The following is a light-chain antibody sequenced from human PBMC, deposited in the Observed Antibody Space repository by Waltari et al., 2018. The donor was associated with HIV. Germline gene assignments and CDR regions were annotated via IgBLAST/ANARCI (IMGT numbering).Light chain of an antibody. CDR1: ELGDKY. J-gene: IGLJ1*01. Sequence: SYDLTQPPSVSVSPGQTATITCSGDELGDKYACWYQQKPGQSPILVIYQDTKRPSGIPERVSGSIEGNTATLTIGGSQAMDEADYYCQAWDSKTAYVFGTGTKVTVL. CDR3: QAWDSKTAYV. CDR2: QDT. V-gene: IGLV3-1*01.